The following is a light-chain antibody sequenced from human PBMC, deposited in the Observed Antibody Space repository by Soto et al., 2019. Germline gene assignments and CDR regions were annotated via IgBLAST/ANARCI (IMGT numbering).Light chain of an antibody. CDR2: EVS. J-gene: IGLJ1*01. CDR1: SSDVGSYNY. Sequence: QSALTQPASVSGSPGQSITISCTGASSDVGSYNYVSWYQQHPGKAPKLMIFEVSHRPSGVSNRFSGSKSGDTASLTISGLQAEDEADYYCSSYTSNSTPFVFGTGTKVTVL. V-gene: IGLV2-14*01. CDR3: SSYTSNSTPFV.